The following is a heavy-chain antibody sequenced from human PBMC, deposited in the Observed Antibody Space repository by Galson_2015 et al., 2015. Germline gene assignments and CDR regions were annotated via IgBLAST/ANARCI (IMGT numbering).Heavy chain of an antibody. J-gene: IGHJ4*02. V-gene: IGHV3-48*03. D-gene: IGHD5-18*01. Sequence: SLRLSCAVSGITFSSYEMNWVRQAPGKGLEWVSYITGSGTNIYYADSVKGRFTISRDNAKNSLYLQMNSLRAEDTAVYYCSKVRGGDSYYFDYWGQGTLVTVSS. CDR3: SKVRGGDSYYFDY. CDR2: ITGSGTNI. CDR1: GITFSSYE.